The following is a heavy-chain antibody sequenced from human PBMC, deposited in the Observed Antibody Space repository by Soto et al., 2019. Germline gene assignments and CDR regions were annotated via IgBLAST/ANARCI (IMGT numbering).Heavy chain of an antibody. CDR3: ARVGAVADPFTTYFDY. CDR1: GFTFSSYG. Sequence: CAASGFTFSSYGMHWVRQAPGKGLEWVAVIWYDGSNKYYADSVKGRFTISRDNSKNTLYLQMNSLRAEDTAVYYCARVGAVADPFTTYFDYWGQGTLVTVSS. J-gene: IGHJ4*02. V-gene: IGHV3-33*01. CDR2: IWYDGSNK. D-gene: IGHD6-19*01.